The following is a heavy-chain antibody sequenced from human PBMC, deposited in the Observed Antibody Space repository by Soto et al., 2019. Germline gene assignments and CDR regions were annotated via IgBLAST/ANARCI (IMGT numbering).Heavy chain of an antibody. J-gene: IGHJ5*02. D-gene: IGHD6-25*01. V-gene: IGHV4-4*02. CDR3: AGVIATAVRGFDP. CDR1: GGSISSSNW. Sequence: QVQLQESGPGLVKPSGTLSLTCAVSGGSISSSNWWSWVRQPPGKGLEWIGEIYHSGSTNYNPSLKSRVTISVGESKNPVCVTLSSVTATGTAVDYGAGVIATAVRGFDPWGQGTLVTVSS. CDR2: IYHSGST.